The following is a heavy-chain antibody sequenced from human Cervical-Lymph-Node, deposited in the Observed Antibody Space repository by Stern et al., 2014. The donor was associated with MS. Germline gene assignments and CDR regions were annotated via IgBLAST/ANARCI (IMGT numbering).Heavy chain of an antibody. V-gene: IGHV4-59*01. D-gene: IGHD3-22*01. CDR2: IYYSGSS. CDR1: GGSITNYY. Sequence: QVQLQESGPGLVKPSETLSLTCTVSGGSITNYYWSWIRQPPGKGLEWIGYIYYSGSSNYNPSLKSRVTISVDTSKNQFSLKLTSLTAADTAVYYCARGEYYYDSSGYHFYFDYWGQGALVTVSS. J-gene: IGHJ4*02. CDR3: ARGEYYYDSSGYHFYFDY.